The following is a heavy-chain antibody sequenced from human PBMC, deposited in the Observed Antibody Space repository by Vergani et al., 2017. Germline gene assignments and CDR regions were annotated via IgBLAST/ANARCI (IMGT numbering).Heavy chain of an antibody. Sequence: QVQLQESGPGLVKPSQTLSLTCTVSGDSIISADYYWSWIRQPPGKGLEWIGCIYYSGSTYYSPSLKSRVTISLDTSKNHFSLRLTSVTAADTAVYYCASAPWWGATVLEYWGRETLITVSS. D-gene: IGHD2-8*02. CDR2: IYYSGST. V-gene: IGHV4-30-4*08. CDR3: ASAPWWGATVLEY. CDR1: GDSIISADYY. J-gene: IGHJ4*02.